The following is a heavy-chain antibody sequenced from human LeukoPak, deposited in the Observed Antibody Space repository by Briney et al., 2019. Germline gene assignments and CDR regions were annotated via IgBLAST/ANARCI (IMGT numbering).Heavy chain of an antibody. CDR2: IYTSGST. CDR1: GGSISSYS. CDR3: ARENGSYSRIEY. D-gene: IGHD1-26*01. Sequence: SESLSLTCTVSGGSISSYSWSWIRQPAGKGLEWIGRIYTSGSTTYNPSLKSRVTMSVDTSKNQFSLKLSSVTAADTAVYYCARENGSYSRIEYWGQGRLVTVS. J-gene: IGHJ4*02. V-gene: IGHV4-4*07.